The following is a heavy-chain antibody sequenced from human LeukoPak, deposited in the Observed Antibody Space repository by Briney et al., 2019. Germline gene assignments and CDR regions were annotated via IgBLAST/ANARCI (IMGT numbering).Heavy chain of an antibody. Sequence: RGSLRLSCAAPGFTFSSHAMSWVRQAPGKGLEWVSTISGSGDSTYYADSVKGRFTISRDNSKNTLYLQMNSLRAEDTAVYYCARAAIQLWDNWFDPWGQGTLVTVSS. CDR1: GFTFSSHA. V-gene: IGHV3-23*01. CDR2: ISGSGDST. CDR3: ARAAIQLWDNWFDP. J-gene: IGHJ5*02. D-gene: IGHD5-18*01.